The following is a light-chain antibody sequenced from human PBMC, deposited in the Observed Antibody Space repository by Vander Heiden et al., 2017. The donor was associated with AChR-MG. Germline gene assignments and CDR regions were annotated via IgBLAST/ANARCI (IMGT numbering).Light chain of an antibody. J-gene: IGLJ3*02. CDR3: SSYTSSSTWV. V-gene: IGLV2-18*02. Sequence: QSALTQPPSVSGSPGQPVTISCTGTSSDVGSYNRVSWYQQPPGTAPKLMIYEVSYRPSGIPARFSGSKSGNTASLTISGLQAEDEADYYCSSYTSSSTWVFGGGTKLTVL. CDR2: EVS. CDR1: SSDVGSYNR.